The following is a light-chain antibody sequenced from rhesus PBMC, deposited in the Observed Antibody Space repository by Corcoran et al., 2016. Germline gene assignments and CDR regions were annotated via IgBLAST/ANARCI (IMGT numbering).Light chain of an antibody. J-gene: IGKJ3*01. Sequence: DIQMTQSPSSLSASVGDRVTIACRASQGITNALAWYQQKPGETPKTLIYEASSLQTGIPSRFSGSGSGTDFTLTISSLQPEDFATYYCQHYYSLPPTFGPGTKLDI. V-gene: IGKV1-21*01. CDR1: QGITNA. CDR2: EAS. CDR3: QHYYSLPPT.